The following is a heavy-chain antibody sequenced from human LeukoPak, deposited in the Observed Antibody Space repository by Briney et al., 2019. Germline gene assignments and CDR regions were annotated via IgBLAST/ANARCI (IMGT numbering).Heavy chain of an antibody. D-gene: IGHD4-17*01. Sequence: GGSLRLSCAASGFTFSSYWMHWVRQAPGKGLVWVSRINSDGSSTSYADSVKGRFTISRDNAKSTLYLQMNSLRAEDTAVYYCARDYGDYVGFDYWGQGTLVTVSS. V-gene: IGHV3-74*01. CDR3: ARDYGDYVGFDY. CDR2: INSDGSST. CDR1: GFTFSSYW. J-gene: IGHJ4*02.